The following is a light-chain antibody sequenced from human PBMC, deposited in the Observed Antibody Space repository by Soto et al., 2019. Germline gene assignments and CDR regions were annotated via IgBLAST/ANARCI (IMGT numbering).Light chain of an antibody. CDR2: DAS. V-gene: IGKV1D-13*01. J-gene: IGKJ3*01. Sequence: IQLAQSPSSLSASVGDSVTITFRASQGVSSALAWYQQTPGRAPKLLIYDASTLESGVPSRFSGSRSGTDFTLTVSSLQPEDFATYYWQQFDDYPFTFGPGTKVDIK. CDR1: QGVSSA. CDR3: QQFDDYPFT.